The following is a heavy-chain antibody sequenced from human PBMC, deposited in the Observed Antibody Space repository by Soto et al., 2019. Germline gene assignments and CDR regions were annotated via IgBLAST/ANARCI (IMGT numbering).Heavy chain of an antibody. CDR2: IYPGDSDT. Sequence: LGESLKISCKGSGYHFANYWIGWVRQMPGKGLEWMGIIYPGDSDTRSSPSFQGQVTISADKSTNTAYLQWSSLQASDTAMYYCAISYSFGYYFDYWGQGTLVTVSS. J-gene: IGHJ4*02. D-gene: IGHD5-18*01. V-gene: IGHV5-51*01. CDR1: GYHFANYW. CDR3: AISYSFGYYFDY.